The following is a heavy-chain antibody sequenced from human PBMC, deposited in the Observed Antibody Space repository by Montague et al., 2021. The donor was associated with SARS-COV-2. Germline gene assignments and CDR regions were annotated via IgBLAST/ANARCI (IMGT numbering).Heavy chain of an antibody. Sequence: SETLSLTCAVYTEAFSGYYWTWIRQPPGKGLEWIGEVSHPGSAKYNPSLRSRVTISVDTYRKQVSLRLTSVTAADTATYYCARGVYSRVIFVVSARYYFDHWGQGTMVTVSA. CDR2: VSHPGSA. V-gene: IGHV4-34*01. CDR1: TEAFSGYY. CDR3: ARGVYSRVIFVVSARYYFDH. D-gene: IGHD3-9*01. J-gene: IGHJ4*02.